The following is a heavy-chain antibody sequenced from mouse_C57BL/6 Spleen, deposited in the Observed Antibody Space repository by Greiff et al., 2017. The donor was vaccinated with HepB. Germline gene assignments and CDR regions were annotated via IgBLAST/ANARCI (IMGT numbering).Heavy chain of an antibody. Sequence: VQLQQSGAELVRPGASVTLSCKASGYTFTDYEMHWVKQTPVHGLEWIGAIDPETGGTAYNQKFKGKAILTADKSSSTAYMALRSLTSEDSAVYYCTIYGSSYVGFAYWGQGTLVTVSA. CDR1: GYTFTDYE. CDR2: IDPETGGT. J-gene: IGHJ3*01. D-gene: IGHD1-1*01. V-gene: IGHV1-15*01. CDR3: TIYGSSYVGFAY.